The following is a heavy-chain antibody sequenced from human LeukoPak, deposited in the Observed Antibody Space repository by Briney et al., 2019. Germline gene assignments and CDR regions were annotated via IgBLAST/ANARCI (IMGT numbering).Heavy chain of an antibody. V-gene: IGHV3-21*01. D-gene: IGHD2-15*01. Sequence: PGGSLRLSCVASGFTFSRYWMHWVRQAPGKGLEWVSSISSSSSYIYYADSVKGRFTISRDNAKNSLYLQMNSLRAEDTAVYYCARVRSGGSFDAFDIWGQGTMVTVSS. J-gene: IGHJ3*02. CDR3: ARVRSGGSFDAFDI. CDR1: GFTFSRYW. CDR2: ISSSSSYI.